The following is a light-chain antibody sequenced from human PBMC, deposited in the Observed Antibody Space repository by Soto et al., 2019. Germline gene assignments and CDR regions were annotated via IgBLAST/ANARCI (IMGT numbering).Light chain of an antibody. CDR1: QSVSNNY. V-gene: IGKV3-20*01. Sequence: MVLTQSPGTLSLSAWERATLYAGASQSVSNNYLAWYQQKPGQAPRLLIYGASNRATGIPDRFSGSGSGTDFTLTISRLEPEDFAVYYCQQYGSSGTFGQGTKVDI. CDR2: GAS. CDR3: QQYGSSGT. J-gene: IGKJ1*01.